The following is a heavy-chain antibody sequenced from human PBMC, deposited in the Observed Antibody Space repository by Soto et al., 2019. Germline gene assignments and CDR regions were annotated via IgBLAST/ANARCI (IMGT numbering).Heavy chain of an antibody. Sequence: SESLSLACAVSGGSVRSSNWWGWFSKPPGKGLEWIGEIYHSGSTNYNPSLKSRVTISVDKSKNQFSLKLSSVTAADTAVYYCARDGLFWSGPHYYYSGMDVWGQGTTVTVSS. CDR3: ARDGLFWSGPHYYYSGMDV. V-gene: IGHV4-4*02. D-gene: IGHD3-3*01. CDR1: GGSVRSSNW. CDR2: IYHSGST. J-gene: IGHJ6*02.